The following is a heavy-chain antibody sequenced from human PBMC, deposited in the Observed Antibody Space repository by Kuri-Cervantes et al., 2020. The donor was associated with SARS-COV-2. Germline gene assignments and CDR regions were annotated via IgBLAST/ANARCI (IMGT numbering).Heavy chain of an antibody. J-gene: IGHJ4*02. V-gene: IGHV1-69*06. CDR3: VGATAGLVFSY. D-gene: IGHD5-12*01. CDR2: IIPIFGTA. Sequence: SVKVSCKASGGTFSSYAISWVRQAPGQGLEWMGGIIPIFGTANYAQKFQGRVTITADKSTSTAYMELSSLRSGDTAVYYCVGATAGLVFSYWGQGTLVTVSS. CDR1: GGTFSSYA.